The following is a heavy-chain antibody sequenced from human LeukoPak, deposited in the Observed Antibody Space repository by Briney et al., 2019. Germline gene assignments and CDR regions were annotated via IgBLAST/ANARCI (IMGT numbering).Heavy chain of an antibody. D-gene: IGHD6-19*01. CDR1: GYTFTSYD. J-gene: IGHJ4*02. CDR3: ARGGSGWGSYYFDY. CDR2: MNPNSGNT. V-gene: IGHV1-8*03. Sequence: ASVKVSCKASGYTFTSYDINWVRQATRQGLEWMGWMNPNSGNTGYAQKFQGRVTITRNTSISTAYMELSSLRSEDTAVYYCARGGSGWGSYYFDYWGQGTLVTVSS.